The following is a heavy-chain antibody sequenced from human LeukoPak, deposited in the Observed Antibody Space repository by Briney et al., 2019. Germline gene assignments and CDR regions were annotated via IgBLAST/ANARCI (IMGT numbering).Heavy chain of an antibody. V-gene: IGHV3-30-3*01. CDR1: GFTFSSYS. D-gene: IGHD2-21*01. Sequence: GRSLRLSCAASGFTFSSYSMHWVRQAPGKGLEWVAVISYDGSSEYYADSVRGRFTISRDNSKNTLYLQMNSLGAEDTAVFYCARDRSDFSIKYYYYYGMDVWRQGTTVTVSS. CDR2: ISYDGSSE. CDR3: ARDRSDFSIKYYYYYGMDV. J-gene: IGHJ6*02.